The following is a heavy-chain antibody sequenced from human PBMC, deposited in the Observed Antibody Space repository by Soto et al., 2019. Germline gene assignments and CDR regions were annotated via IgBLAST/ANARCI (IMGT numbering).Heavy chain of an antibody. J-gene: IGHJ6*02. CDR3: AGEGQAPYYSYAVDV. Sequence: QVQLVQSGDEVKKPGASVKVSCKASGYTFTNYGFSWVRQAPGQGLEWMGWISGYNGNTKYAEKFQGRVTMTTDTATSTAHMELRSLRSDDTAVYYCAGEGQAPYYSYAVDVWGQGTAVTVSS. CDR2: ISGYNGNT. V-gene: IGHV1-18*01. CDR1: GYTFTNYG.